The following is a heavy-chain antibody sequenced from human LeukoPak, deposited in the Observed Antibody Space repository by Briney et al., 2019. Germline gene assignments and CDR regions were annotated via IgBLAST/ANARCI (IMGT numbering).Heavy chain of an antibody. V-gene: IGHV1-8*01. CDR2: MNPNSGNT. Sequence: GASVKVSCKASGYTFTSYDINWVRQATGQGLEWMGWMNPNSGNTGYAQKFQGRVTMTRNTSISTAYMELSSLRSEDTAVNYCARGRGAYSGSSLGRLDYWGQGTLVTVSS. D-gene: IGHD1-26*01. CDR3: ARGRGAYSGSSLGRLDY. J-gene: IGHJ4*02. CDR1: GYTFTSYD.